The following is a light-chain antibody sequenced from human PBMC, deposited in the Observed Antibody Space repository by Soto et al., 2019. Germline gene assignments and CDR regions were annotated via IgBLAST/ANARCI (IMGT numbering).Light chain of an antibody. CDR1: SSNIGSNY. Sequence: QSVLTQPPSASGTPGQRVTISCSGSSSNIGSNYVYWYQQFPGTAPKLLIYRNNQRPSGVPDRFSGSKSGTSASLAISGLRSEDEADYHCAAWDDSLSGWMFGGGTKLTVL. CDR3: AAWDDSLSGWM. CDR2: RNN. J-gene: IGLJ3*02. V-gene: IGLV1-47*01.